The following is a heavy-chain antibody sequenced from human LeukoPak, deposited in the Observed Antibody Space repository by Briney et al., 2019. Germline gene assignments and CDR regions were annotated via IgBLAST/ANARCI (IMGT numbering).Heavy chain of an antibody. J-gene: IGHJ4*02. CDR2: ISGSGGST. CDR3: ARDFPANVDY. Sequence: GGSLRLSCAASGFTFSSYAMSWVRQAPGKGLEWVSAISGSGGSTYYADSVKGRFTISRDNAKNSLYLQMNSLRAEDTAVYYCARDFPANVDYWGQGTLVTVSS. V-gene: IGHV3-23*01. CDR1: GFTFSSYA.